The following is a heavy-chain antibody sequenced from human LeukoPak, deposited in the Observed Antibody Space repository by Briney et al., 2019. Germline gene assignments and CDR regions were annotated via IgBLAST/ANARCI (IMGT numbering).Heavy chain of an antibody. Sequence: GASVKVSCKASGYTFMSHYMHWVRQAPGQGLEWMGIINPSGGYTSHAQKFQRRVTLTRDTSTSTVHLELSSLRSEDRAVYYCATEEDRGHDSSQPWVGWGQGTLVTVSS. V-gene: IGHV1-46*01. CDR1: GYTFMSHY. CDR3: ATEEDRGHDSSQPWVG. CDR2: INPSGGYT. D-gene: IGHD4-11*01. J-gene: IGHJ4*02.